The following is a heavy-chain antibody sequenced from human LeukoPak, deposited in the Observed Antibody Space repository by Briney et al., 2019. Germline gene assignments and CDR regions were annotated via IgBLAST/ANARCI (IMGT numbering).Heavy chain of an antibody. CDR2: IYSAGST. CDR3: ARGEDYGDYFDY. D-gene: IGHD4-17*01. V-gene: IGHV3-53*01. J-gene: IGHJ4*02. CDR1: GFTVSSNY. Sequence: GGSLRLPSAASGFTVSSNYMSWVRQAPGKGPEWVSVIYSAGSTYYADSVRGRFTVSRDNSKNTLYLQMNSLRAEDTAVYYCARGEDYGDYFDYWGQGTLVTVSS.